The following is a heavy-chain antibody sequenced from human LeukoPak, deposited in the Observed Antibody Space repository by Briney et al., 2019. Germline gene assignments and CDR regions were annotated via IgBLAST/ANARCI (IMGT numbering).Heavy chain of an antibody. Sequence: GGSLRLSCAASGFTFSNAWMSWVRQAPGKGLEWVGRIKSKTDGGTTDYAAPVKGRFTISRDDSKNTLYLQMNSLKTEDTAVYYCTTDPTMIVVDLSLDYWGQGTLVTVSS. V-gene: IGHV3-15*01. D-gene: IGHD3-22*01. CDR3: TTDPTMIVVDLSLDY. J-gene: IGHJ4*02. CDR2: IKSKTDGGTT. CDR1: GFTFSNAW.